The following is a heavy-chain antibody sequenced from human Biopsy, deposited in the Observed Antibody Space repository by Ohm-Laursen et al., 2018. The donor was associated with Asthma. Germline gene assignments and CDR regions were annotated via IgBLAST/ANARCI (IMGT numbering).Heavy chain of an antibody. CDR2: INPNSGGT. CDR1: GYTFIGCH. CDR3: ARGQKSAGDRWFDP. Sequence: GSSVKVSCNASGYTFIGCHIHWMRQAPGQGLEWMGRINPNSGGTNYAQKFQGRVTMTGDTSISTAYMEVSRLRSDDTAVYYCARGQKSAGDRWFDPWGQGTLVTVSS. D-gene: IGHD6-13*01. V-gene: IGHV1-2*06. J-gene: IGHJ5*02.